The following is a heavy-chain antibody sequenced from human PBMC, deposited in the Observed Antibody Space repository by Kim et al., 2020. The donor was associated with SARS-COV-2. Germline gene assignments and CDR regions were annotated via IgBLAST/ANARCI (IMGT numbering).Heavy chain of an antibody. CDR1: GYTFTSYG. D-gene: IGHD6-13*01. V-gene: IGHV1-18*01. Sequence: ASVKVSCKASGYTFTSYGISWVRQAPGQGLEWMGWISAYNGNTNYAQKLQGRVTMTTDTSTSTAYMELRSLRSDDTAVYYCARDLAHPLAAAGSEYGMDVRGQGTTVTVSS. CDR2: ISAYNGNT. J-gene: IGHJ6*02. CDR3: ARDLAHPLAAAGSEYGMDV.